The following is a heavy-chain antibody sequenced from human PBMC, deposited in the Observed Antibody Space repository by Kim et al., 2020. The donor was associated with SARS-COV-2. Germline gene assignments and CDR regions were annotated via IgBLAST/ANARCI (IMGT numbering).Heavy chain of an antibody. D-gene: IGHD3-22*01. Sequence: SVKCRYTTARDNAKNSLYLKMNSLSAEDTAVYYCARDQGYYDSSGLHFDYWGQGTLVTVSS. V-gene: IGHV3-11*04. CDR3: ARDQGYYDSSGLHFDY. J-gene: IGHJ4*02.